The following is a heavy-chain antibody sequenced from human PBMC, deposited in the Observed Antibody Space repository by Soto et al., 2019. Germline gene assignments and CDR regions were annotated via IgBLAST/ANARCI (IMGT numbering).Heavy chain of an antibody. V-gene: IGHV1-2*02. Sequence: ASVKISCKSSGYAFTGYYIHWVRQAPGQGLEWMGWINPNSGDTNYAQKFQGRVTMNRDTSFSKAYMELSSLRSDDTAVYYCATRYSYVHFWGQGTLVTXS. CDR1: GYAFTGYY. CDR3: ATRYSYVHF. J-gene: IGHJ4*02. CDR2: INPNSGDT. D-gene: IGHD5-18*01.